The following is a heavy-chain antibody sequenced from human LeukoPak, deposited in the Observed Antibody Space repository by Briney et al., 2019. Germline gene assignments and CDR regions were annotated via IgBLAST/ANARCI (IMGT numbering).Heavy chain of an antibody. Sequence: GESLKISCKGSGYSFISYWIGWVRQMPGKGLEWMGIIYPGDSDTRYSPSFQGQVTISADKSISTAYLQWSSLKASDTAMYYCARGHIGYCSSTSCSKGGWDYWGQGTLVTVSS. V-gene: IGHV5-51*01. D-gene: IGHD2-2*01. CDR1: GYSFISYW. J-gene: IGHJ4*02. CDR3: ARGHIGYCSSTSCSKGGWDY. CDR2: IYPGDSDT.